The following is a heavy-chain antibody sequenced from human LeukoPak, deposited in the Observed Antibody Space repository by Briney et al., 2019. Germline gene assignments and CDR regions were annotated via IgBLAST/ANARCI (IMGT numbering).Heavy chain of an antibody. J-gene: IGHJ6*02. CDR3: ARVFGVTNSSSWYLPYYYYYGMDV. CDR1: GGSFSGYY. Sequence: SETLSLTCAVYGGSFSGYYWSWIRQPPGKGLEWIGEINHSGSTNYNPSLKSRVTISVDTSKNQFSLQLSSVTAADTAVYYCARVFGVTNSSSWYLPYYYYYGMDVWGQGTTVTVSS. V-gene: IGHV4-34*01. D-gene: IGHD6-13*01. CDR2: INHSGST.